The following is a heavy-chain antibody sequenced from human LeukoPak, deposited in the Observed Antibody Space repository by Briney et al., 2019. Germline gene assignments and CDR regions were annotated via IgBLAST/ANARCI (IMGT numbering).Heavy chain of an antibody. CDR2: IYYSGST. D-gene: IGHD1-26*01. Sequence: SETLSLTCTVSGGSISSYYWSWIRQPPGKGLEWIGYIYYSGSTNYNPSLKSRVTISVDTSKNQFSLKLYSVTAADTAVYYCARPIRRLGDTVFSWFDPWGQGTLVTVSS. CDR1: GGSISSYY. V-gene: IGHV4-59*08. J-gene: IGHJ5*02. CDR3: ARPIRRLGDTVFSWFDP.